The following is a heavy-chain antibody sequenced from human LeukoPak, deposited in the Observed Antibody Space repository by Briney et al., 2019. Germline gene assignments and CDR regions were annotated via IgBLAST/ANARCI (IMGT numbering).Heavy chain of an antibody. Sequence: SETLSLTCTVSGYSISSGYYWDWIRQPPGKGLEWIAYIYYSGSTNYNPSLKSRVTISVDTSKNQFSLKLSSVTAADTAVYYCARVYYSNSYDYWYFDLWGRGTLVTVSS. CDR1: GYSISSGYY. CDR2: IYYSGST. V-gene: IGHV4-61*01. J-gene: IGHJ2*01. D-gene: IGHD6-13*01. CDR3: ARVYYSNSYDYWYFDL.